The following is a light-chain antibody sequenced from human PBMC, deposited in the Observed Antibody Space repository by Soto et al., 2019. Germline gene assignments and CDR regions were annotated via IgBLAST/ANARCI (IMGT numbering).Light chain of an antibody. CDR2: WAS. CDR1: QTVLYTSNNKNY. Sequence: DIAMTQSPDSLAVSLGERATINCKSSQTVLYTSNNKNYLAWYQQKPGQPPKLLIYWASTRESGVPDRFSGSGSGTDFTLTISSLQAEDVAVYYCQQYYNTPLFTFGPGTKVDIK. CDR3: QQYYNTPLFT. J-gene: IGKJ3*01. V-gene: IGKV4-1*01.